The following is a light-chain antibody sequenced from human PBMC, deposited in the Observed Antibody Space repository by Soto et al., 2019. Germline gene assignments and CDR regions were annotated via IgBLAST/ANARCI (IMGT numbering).Light chain of an antibody. CDR1: SSDVGSYNL. CDR3: CSYAGSSMVV. V-gene: IGLV2-23*01. J-gene: IGLJ2*01. CDR2: EGS. Sequence: QSALTQPASVSGSPGQSITISCTGTSSDVGSYNLVSWYQQHSGKAPKLMICEGSKRPSGVSNRFSGSKSGNTASLTISGLQAEDEADYYCCSYAGSSMVVFGGGTKLTVL.